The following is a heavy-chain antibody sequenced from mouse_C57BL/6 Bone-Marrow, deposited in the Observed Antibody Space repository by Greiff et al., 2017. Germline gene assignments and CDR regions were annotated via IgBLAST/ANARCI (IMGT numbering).Heavy chain of an antibody. CDR3: ARSLDWEFAY. V-gene: IGHV1-4*01. CDR2: INPSSGYT. Sequence: VQLVESGAELARPGASVKMSCKASGYTFTSYTMHWVKQRPGQGLEWIGYINPSSGYTKYNQKFKDKATLTADKSSSTAYMQLSSLTSEDSAVYYGARSLDWEFAYWGQGTLVTVSA. D-gene: IGHD4-1*01. CDR1: GYTFTSYT. J-gene: IGHJ3*01.